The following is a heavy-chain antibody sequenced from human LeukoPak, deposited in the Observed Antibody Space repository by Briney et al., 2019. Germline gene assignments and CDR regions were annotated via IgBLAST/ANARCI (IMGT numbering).Heavy chain of an antibody. Sequence: GGSLRLSCAASGFTFSSYAMSWVRQAPGKGLEWVSAISGSGGSTYYADSVKGRFTISRDNTKNTLYLQMNSLRAEDTAVYYCAKDARWTSVGSGSSGTYDYWGQGTLVTVSS. CDR3: AKDARWTSVGSGSSGTYDY. CDR2: ISGSGGST. D-gene: IGHD6-25*01. V-gene: IGHV3-23*01. J-gene: IGHJ4*02. CDR1: GFTFSSYA.